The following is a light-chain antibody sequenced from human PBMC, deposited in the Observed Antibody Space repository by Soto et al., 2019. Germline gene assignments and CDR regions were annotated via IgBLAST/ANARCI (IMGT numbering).Light chain of an antibody. CDR2: GAS. Sequence: EIVMTQSPATLSVSPGERATLSCRASQSVXXXXAWYQQKPGQAPRLLIYGASTRATGIPARFSGSGSGTXFXXXXXXXXXXDFALYYCQXXNNWPPYTFGQGTKLEIK. J-gene: IGKJ2*01. V-gene: IGKV3-15*01. CDR1: QSVXXX. CDR3: QXXNNWPPYT.